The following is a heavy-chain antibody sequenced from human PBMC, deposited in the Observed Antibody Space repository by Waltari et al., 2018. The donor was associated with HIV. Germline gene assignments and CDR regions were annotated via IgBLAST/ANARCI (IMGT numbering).Heavy chain of an antibody. V-gene: IGHV4-34*01. CDR1: GGSFSGYY. CDR2: INHSGST. CDR3: ARHGPRQPPDYYYYGMDV. D-gene: IGHD1-1*01. J-gene: IGHJ6*02. Sequence: QVQLQQWGAGLLKPSETLSLTCAVYGGSFSGYYWSWIRQPPGKGLEWIGEINHSGSTNYNPSLKSRVTISVDTSKNQFSLKLSSVTAADTAVYYCARHGPRQPPDYYYYGMDVWGQGTTVTVSS.